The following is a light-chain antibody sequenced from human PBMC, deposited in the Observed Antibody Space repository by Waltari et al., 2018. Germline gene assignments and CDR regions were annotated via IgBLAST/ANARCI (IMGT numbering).Light chain of an antibody. CDR1: HGSGND. J-gene: IGKJ1*01. Sequence: GERATLACRARHGSGNDLVWYQQKPGQAPRLLIFAAASRATGVPDRFSGSGSGTDVSLTISRLEPEDFAVYYCQNHERLPATFGQGTKVEIK. V-gene: IGKV3-20*01. CDR3: QNHERLPAT. CDR2: AAA.